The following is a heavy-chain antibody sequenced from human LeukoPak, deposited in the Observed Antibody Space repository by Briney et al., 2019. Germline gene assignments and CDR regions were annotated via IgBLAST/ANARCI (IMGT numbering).Heavy chain of an antibody. V-gene: IGHV3-66*01. Sequence: GGSLRLSCAASGFTVSSNYMSWVRQAPGKGLEWVSVIYSGGSTYYADSVKGRFTISRDNSKNTLYLQMNSLRAEDTAVYYCARDLGIAAAGFYYYYSMDVWGQGTTVTVSS. D-gene: IGHD6-13*01. CDR3: ARDLGIAAAGFYYYYSMDV. CDR2: IYSGGST. CDR1: GFTVSSNY. J-gene: IGHJ6*02.